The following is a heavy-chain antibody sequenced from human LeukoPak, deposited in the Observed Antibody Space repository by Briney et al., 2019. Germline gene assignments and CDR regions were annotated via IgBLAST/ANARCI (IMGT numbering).Heavy chain of an antibody. CDR1: GFTFSIYW. V-gene: IGHV3-7*01. J-gene: IGHJ4*02. CDR3: ARVGVGARFDY. CDR2: IKQVGSEK. Sequence: GGSLRLSCAASGFTFSIYWMSWVRHAPRKGRGWVANIKQVGSEKYYVDSVKGRFTISRDNAKISLYLQMNSLRAEDTAVYYCARVGVGARFDYWGQGTLVTVSS. D-gene: IGHD1-26*01.